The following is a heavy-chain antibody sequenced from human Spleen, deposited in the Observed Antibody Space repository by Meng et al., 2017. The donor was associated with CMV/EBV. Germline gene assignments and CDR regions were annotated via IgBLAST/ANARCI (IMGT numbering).Heavy chain of an antibody. CDR3: ARDRLASEQLVRIGVRTYGMDV. J-gene: IGHJ6*02. D-gene: IGHD6-6*01. Sequence: GESLKISCAASGFTFSSYWMSWVRQAPGKGLEWVANIKQDGSEKYYVDSVKGRFTISRDNAKNSLYLQMNSLRAEDTAVYYCARDRLASEQLVRIGVRTYGMDVWGQGTTVTVSS. V-gene: IGHV3-7*01. CDR2: IKQDGSEK. CDR1: GFTFSSYW.